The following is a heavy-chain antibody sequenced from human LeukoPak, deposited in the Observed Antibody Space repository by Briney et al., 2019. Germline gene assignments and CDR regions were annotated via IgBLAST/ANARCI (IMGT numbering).Heavy chain of an antibody. CDR2: INPNSGGT. CDR3: ARGNDYYDSSGLNWFDL. D-gene: IGHD3-22*01. Sequence: ASVNVSCKASGYTFTGYYMHWVRQAPGQGLEWMGWINPNSGGTNYAQRFQGWVTMTRDTSISTAYMELSRLRSDDTAVYYCARGNDYYDSSGLNWFDLWGQGTLVTVSS. J-gene: IGHJ5*02. V-gene: IGHV1-2*04. CDR1: GYTFTGYY.